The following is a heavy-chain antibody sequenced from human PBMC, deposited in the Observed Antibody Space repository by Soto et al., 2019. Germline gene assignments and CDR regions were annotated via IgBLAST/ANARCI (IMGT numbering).Heavy chain of an antibody. CDR1: GGSISSSSYY. Sequence: PSESLSLTCTVSGGSISSSSYYWGWIRQPPGKGLEWIGSIYYSGSTYYNPSLKSRVTISVDTSKNQFSLKLSSVTAADTAVYYCARQALGRDPLNWFDPWGQGTLVTVSS. V-gene: IGHV4-39*01. CDR2: IYYSGST. CDR3: ARQALGRDPLNWFDP. J-gene: IGHJ5*02. D-gene: IGHD7-27*01.